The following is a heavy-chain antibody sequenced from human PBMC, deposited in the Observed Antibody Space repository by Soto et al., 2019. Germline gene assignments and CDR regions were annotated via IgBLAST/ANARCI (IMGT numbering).Heavy chain of an antibody. Sequence: GASVKVSCKASGYTLTSFYMHWMRQAPGQGLEWMGVIDPSAGSTTYAQKFKGRVRMTRDTFTGTVFMELSSLRSEDTAVYYCARSPRPTGTTLYYFDSWGQRTLVTVSS. CDR3: ARSPRPTGTTLYYFDS. D-gene: IGHD1-1*01. CDR1: GYTLTSFY. J-gene: IGHJ4*02. V-gene: IGHV1-46*01. CDR2: IDPSAGST.